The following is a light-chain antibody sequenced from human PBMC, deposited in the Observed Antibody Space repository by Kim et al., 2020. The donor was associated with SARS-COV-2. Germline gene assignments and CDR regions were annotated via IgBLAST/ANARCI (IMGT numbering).Light chain of an antibody. CDR2: AAS. V-gene: IGKV1-9*01. CDR3: QQLDTPAWT. Sequence: IQLIQSPSSLSASVGDRVTITCQGSRSYVAWYQQKPGKAPKLLIYAASTLHSGVPSRFSGRGSGTDFTLTITNLQPEDCATYYCQQLDTPAWTFGPGTKVDIK. CDR1: GSRSY. J-gene: IGKJ1*01.